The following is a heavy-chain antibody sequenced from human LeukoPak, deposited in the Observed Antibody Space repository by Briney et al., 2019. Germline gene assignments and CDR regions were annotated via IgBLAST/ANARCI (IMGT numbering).Heavy chain of an antibody. CDR2: MNPNSGNT. CDR1: GYTFTSYY. Sequence: GGSVKVSCKASGYTFTSYYMHWVRQAPGQGLEWMGWMNPNSGNTGYAQKFQGRVTMTRNTSISTAYMELSSLRSEDTAVYYCARRSGIAVAGAFDYWGQGTLVTVSS. V-gene: IGHV1-8*02. D-gene: IGHD6-19*01. CDR3: ARRSGIAVAGAFDY. J-gene: IGHJ4*02.